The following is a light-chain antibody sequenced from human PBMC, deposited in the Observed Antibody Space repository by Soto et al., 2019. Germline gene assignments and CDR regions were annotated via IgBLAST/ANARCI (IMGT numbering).Light chain of an antibody. CDR3: CSYAGSSTHAV. CDR1: SSDVGSYSL. Sequence: QSVLTQPASVSGSPGQSITISCTGTSSDVGSYSLVSWYQQHPGKAPKLMIYEGSKRPSGVSNRFSGSKSGNTASLTISGLQAEDEADYYCCSYAGSSTHAVFGGGTQLTGL. V-gene: IGLV2-23*01. CDR2: EGS. J-gene: IGLJ7*01.